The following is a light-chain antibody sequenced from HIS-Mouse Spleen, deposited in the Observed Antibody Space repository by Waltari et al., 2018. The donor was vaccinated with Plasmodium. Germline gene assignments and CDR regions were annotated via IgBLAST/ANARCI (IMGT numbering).Light chain of an antibody. CDR3: QQRSNWPIT. J-gene: IGKJ3*01. V-gene: IGKV3-11*01. CDR2: DAS. Sequence: EIVLTQSPATLSLSPGERATLSCRASQSVSSYLAWYQQKPGQAPRLLIYDASNRATGIPARCSGSGSGTDVTLTISSLGPEDFAVYYCQQRSNWPITFGPGTKVDIK. CDR1: QSVSSY.